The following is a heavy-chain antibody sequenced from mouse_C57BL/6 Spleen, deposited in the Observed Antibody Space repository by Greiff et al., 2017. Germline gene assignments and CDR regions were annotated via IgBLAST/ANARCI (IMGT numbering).Heavy chain of an antibody. CDR1: GFTFSSYA. CDR3: ARDRTETLDY. J-gene: IGHJ2*01. Sequence: EVQLQESGGGLVKPGGSLKLSCAASGFTFSSYAMSWVRQTPEKRLEWVATISDGGSYTYYPDNVKGRFTISMDKATINLYLQMSHLKSEDTAMYYCARDRTETLDYWGKGTTLTVSS. CDR2: ISDGGSYT. V-gene: IGHV5-4*01.